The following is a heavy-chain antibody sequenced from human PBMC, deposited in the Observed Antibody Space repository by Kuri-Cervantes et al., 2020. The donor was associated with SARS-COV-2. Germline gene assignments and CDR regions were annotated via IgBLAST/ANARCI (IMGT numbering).Heavy chain of an antibody. CDR2: ISGSGGST. CDR1: GFSFSSYG. CDR3: AKVYGDIVVVPAAKYFQH. D-gene: IGHD2-2*01. Sequence: GGSLRLSCVASGFSFSSYGMHWVRQTPGKGLEWVSAISGSGGSTYYADSVKGRFTISRDNSKNTLYLQMNSLRAEDTAVYYCAKVYGDIVVVPAAKYFQHWGQGTLVTVSS. J-gene: IGHJ1*01. V-gene: IGHV3-23*01.